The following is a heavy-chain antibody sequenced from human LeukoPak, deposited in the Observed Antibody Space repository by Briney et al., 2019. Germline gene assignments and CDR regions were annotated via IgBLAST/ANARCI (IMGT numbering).Heavy chain of an antibody. CDR2: INHSGST. CDR3: ARAHRGLWGTRRDGYNLRNWFDP. J-gene: IGHJ5*02. CDR1: GGSFSGYY. D-gene: IGHD5-24*01. Sequence: PSETLSLTCAVYGGSFSGYYWSWIRQPPGKGLEWIGEINHSGSTNYNPSLKSRVTISVDTSKNQFSLKLSSVTAADTAVYYCARAHRGLWGTRRDGYNLRNWFDPWGQGTLVTVSS. V-gene: IGHV4-34*01.